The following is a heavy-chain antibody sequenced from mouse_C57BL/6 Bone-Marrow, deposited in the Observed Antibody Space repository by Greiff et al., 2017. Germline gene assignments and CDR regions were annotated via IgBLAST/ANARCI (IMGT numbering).Heavy chain of an antibody. CDR1: GYTFTSYW. V-gene: IGHV1-50*01. CDR2: IDPSDSYT. Sequence: QVQLQQPGAELVKPGASVQLSCKASGYTFTSYWMQWVKQRPGQGLEWIGEIDPSDSYTNYNQKFKGKATLTVDTSSSTAYMQLSSLTSEDSAVYYCARDYYGSSMFAYWGQGTLVTVSA. CDR3: ARDYYGSSMFAY. J-gene: IGHJ3*01. D-gene: IGHD1-1*01.